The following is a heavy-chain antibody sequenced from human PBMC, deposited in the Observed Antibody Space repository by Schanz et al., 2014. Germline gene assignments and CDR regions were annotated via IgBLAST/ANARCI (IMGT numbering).Heavy chain of an antibody. CDR2: INPTTGNP. V-gene: IGHV7-4-1*02. CDR3: ARARYGLDV. J-gene: IGHJ6*02. CDR1: GYTFTGHR. Sequence: QVLLVQSGAEVKKPGASVKVSCKASGYTFTGHRMHWVRQAPGQGPEWMGWINPTTGNPGYAQGFTGRFVFSFDTSVSTAYLQISGLKAEDTAVYYCARARYGLDVWGQGTTVTVTS.